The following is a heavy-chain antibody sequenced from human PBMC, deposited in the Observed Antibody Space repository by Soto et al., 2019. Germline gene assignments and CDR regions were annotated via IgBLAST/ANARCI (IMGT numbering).Heavy chain of an antibody. CDR1: GCSISSYY. D-gene: IGHD1-1*01. Sequence: SATLSLTCTVSGCSISSYYWSWFRQPPGKGLEWIGYIYYSGSTNYNPSLKSRVTISVDTSKNQSSLKLSSVTAADTAVYYCARVWTFHWYFDLWGRGTLVTVS. V-gene: IGHV4-59*01. CDR3: ARVWTFHWYFDL. CDR2: IYYSGST. J-gene: IGHJ2*01.